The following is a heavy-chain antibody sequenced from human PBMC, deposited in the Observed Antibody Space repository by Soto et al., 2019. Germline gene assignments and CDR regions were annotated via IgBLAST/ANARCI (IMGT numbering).Heavy chain of an antibody. CDR3: TTTTDEPYYDILTGRSAYYCYGMDV. D-gene: IGHD3-9*01. CDR2: IKSKTNGGTT. V-gene: IGHV3-15*07. Sequence: GGSLRLSCAASGFTFSNAWINWVRQAPGKGLEWVGRIKSKTNGGTTDYAAPVKGRFTISRDDSKNTLYLQMNSLKTEDTAVYYCTTTTDEPYYDILTGRSAYYCYGMDVWGQGTTVTV. CDR1: GFTFSNAW. J-gene: IGHJ6*02.